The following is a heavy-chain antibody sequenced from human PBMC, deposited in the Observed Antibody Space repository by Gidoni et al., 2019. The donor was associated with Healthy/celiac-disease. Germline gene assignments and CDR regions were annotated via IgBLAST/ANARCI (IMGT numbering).Heavy chain of an antibody. CDR1: GFTFSSYG. CDR2: IWYDGSNK. CDR3: ATNLALNSSALFDP. Sequence: QVQLVESGGGVVKPGRSLRLSCAAAGFTFSSYGMHWVRQAPGKGLEWVAVIWYDGSNKYYADSVKGRFTISRDNSKNTLYLQMNSLRAEDTAVYYCATNLALNSSALFDPWGQGTLVTVSS. J-gene: IGHJ5*02. D-gene: IGHD6-13*01. V-gene: IGHV3-33*01.